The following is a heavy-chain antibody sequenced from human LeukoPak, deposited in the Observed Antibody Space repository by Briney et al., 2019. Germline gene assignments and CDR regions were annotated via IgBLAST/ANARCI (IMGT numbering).Heavy chain of an antibody. CDR2: INPYSGGT. Sequence: ASVKVSCKASGYTFTDYYMHWVRQAPGKGLEWMGWINPYSGGTKNAQKFRGRVTMTRDASTSTAYMDLSRLTFDDTAFYYCARGDIYGDYVWWGQGTLVTVSS. D-gene: IGHD4-17*01. CDR3: ARGDIYGDYVW. J-gene: IGHJ4*02. V-gene: IGHV1-2*02. CDR1: GYTFTDYY.